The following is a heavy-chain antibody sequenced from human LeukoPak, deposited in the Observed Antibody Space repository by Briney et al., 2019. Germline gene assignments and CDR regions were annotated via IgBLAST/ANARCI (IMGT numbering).Heavy chain of an antibody. D-gene: IGHD3-10*01. Sequence: PGGSLRLSCAASGFTFSSYAMHCLRQAPGKGLEWVAVISYDGSNKYYADSVKGRFTISRANSKLPLYLQMDSLRAEDTAVYYWARAFLGALDWFDPWGQGTLVTVSS. CDR2: ISYDGSNK. CDR3: ARAFLGALDWFDP. J-gene: IGHJ5*02. V-gene: IGHV3-30*01. CDR1: GFTFSSYA.